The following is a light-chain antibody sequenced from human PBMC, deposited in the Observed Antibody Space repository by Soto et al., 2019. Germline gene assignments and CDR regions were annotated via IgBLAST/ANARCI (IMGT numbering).Light chain of an antibody. CDR1: QSVSSSY. Sequence: EIVLTQSPGTLSLSPGERATLSCRASQSVSSSYLAWYQQKPGQAPRLLIYGASSRATGLPGRFSGSGSGPDFPLTISRLEPEDFAVYYCQQYGSSPPKLTFGGGTKVEIK. CDR2: GAS. CDR3: QQYGSSPPKLT. V-gene: IGKV3-20*01. J-gene: IGKJ4*01.